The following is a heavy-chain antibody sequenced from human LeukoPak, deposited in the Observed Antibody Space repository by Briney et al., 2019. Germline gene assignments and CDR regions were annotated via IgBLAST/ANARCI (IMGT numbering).Heavy chain of an antibody. D-gene: IGHD3-10*01. V-gene: IGHV4-34*01. Sequence: SETLSLTCAVYGGSFSGYYWSWIRQPPGKGLEWIGEINHSGSTNYNPSLKRGVTISVDTSKNQFSLKLSSVTAADTAVYYCASYPLLWFGELVDYYGMDVWGQGTTVTVSS. CDR3: ASYPLLWFGELVDYYGMDV. J-gene: IGHJ6*02. CDR1: GGSFSGYY. CDR2: INHSGST.